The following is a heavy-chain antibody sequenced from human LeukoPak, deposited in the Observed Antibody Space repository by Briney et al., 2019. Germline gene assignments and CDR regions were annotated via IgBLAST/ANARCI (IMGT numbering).Heavy chain of an antibody. Sequence: PSETLSLTCTVSGGSISSYYWSWIRQPPGKGLEWIGYIYYSGSTNYNPSLKSRVTISVDTSKNQFSLKLSSVTAADTAVYYCARSEDDSSGYYYWGQGTLVTVSS. J-gene: IGHJ4*02. CDR1: GGSISSYY. D-gene: IGHD3-22*01. V-gene: IGHV4-59*08. CDR3: ARSEDDSSGYYY. CDR2: IYYSGST.